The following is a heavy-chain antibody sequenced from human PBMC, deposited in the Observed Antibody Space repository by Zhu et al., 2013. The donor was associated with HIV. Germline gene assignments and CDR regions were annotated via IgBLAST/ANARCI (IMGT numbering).Heavy chain of an antibody. CDR1: GGTFSSYA. CDR2: IIPMFGTA. Sequence: QVQLVQSGAEVKKPGSSVRVSCKASGGTFSSYAISWVRQAPGQGLEWMGGIIPMFGTANYAQKFQGRVTIIADESTSTAYMKLSSLRSQDTAVYYCATSGHHCGGDCSALRSSHWGRAPVVHRLL. CDR3: ATSGHHCGGDCSALRSSH. V-gene: IGHV1-69*01. D-gene: IGHD2-21*02. J-gene: IGHJ4*02.